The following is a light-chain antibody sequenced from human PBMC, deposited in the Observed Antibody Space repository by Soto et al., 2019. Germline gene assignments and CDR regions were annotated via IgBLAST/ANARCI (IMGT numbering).Light chain of an antibody. J-gene: IGKJ1*01. V-gene: IGKV1-5*03. CDR2: KAS. CDR1: QTISSW. Sequence: DSQITKSPSTLSESVGDRVTITCRASQTISSWLAWYQQKPGKAPKLLIYKASTLKSGVPSRFSGSGTGTEFTLTISSLQPDDFATYYCQHYNSYSEAFGQGTNVDIK. CDR3: QHYNSYSEA.